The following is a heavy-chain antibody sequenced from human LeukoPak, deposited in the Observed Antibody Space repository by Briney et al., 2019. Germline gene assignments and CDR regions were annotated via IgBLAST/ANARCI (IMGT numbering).Heavy chain of an antibody. J-gene: IGHJ4*02. CDR3: ARADGTAAGHYPFDY. D-gene: IGHD6-13*01. CDR1: GFTFSSYW. CDR2: IKQDGSEK. Sequence: GGSLRLSCAASGFTFSSYWMSWVRQAPGKGLEWVANIKQDGSEKYYVDSVKGRFTISRDNAKNSLYLQMNSLRAEDTAVYYCARADGTAAGHYPFDYWGQGTLVTVSS. V-gene: IGHV3-7*01.